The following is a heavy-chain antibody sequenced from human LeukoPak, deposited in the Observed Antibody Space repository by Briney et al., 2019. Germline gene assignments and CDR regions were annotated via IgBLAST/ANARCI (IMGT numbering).Heavy chain of an antibody. Sequence: GGSLRLSCAASGFTFSHYGMHWVRQAPGKGLEWVAVIWYDRSHTYYADSVKGRFTISRDNSKDTLYLQMNSLRAEDAAVYYCARGLNDYGDYVLGYWGQGTLVTVSS. D-gene: IGHD4-17*01. V-gene: IGHV3-33*01. J-gene: IGHJ4*02. CDR3: ARGLNDYGDYVLGY. CDR2: IWYDRSHT. CDR1: GFTFSHYG.